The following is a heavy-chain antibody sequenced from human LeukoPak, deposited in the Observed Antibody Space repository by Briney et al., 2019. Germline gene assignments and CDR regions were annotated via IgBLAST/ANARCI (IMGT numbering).Heavy chain of an antibody. J-gene: IGHJ6*02. Sequence: AGGSLRLSRAASGFTFSNYAMSWVRQGPGKGLEWVSVVSGGGGSTSYADSVKGRFTISRDNSKNTLYLQMSSLGAEDTALYYCAKAVWFGEFDYYFFGLDVWGQGTTVTVSS. V-gene: IGHV3-23*01. CDR1: GFTFSNYA. CDR2: VSGGGGST. CDR3: AKAVWFGEFDYYFFGLDV. D-gene: IGHD3-10*01.